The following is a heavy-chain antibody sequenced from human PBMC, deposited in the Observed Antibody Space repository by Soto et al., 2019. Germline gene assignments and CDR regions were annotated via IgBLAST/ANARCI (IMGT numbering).Heavy chain of an antibody. CDR1: GYPFSDNQ. V-gene: IGHV1-2*02. Sequence: QVQLVQSGSEVKKPGASLKVSCKASGYPFSDNQIHWLRRAPGQGLEWMGRINPKSDDTNYAQKFQGRVTMTRDTSIDTAYLELTGLTSDATATYYCARKHSLDYIRWGLDPWGQGTLVTVSS. D-gene: IGHD4-4*01. J-gene: IGHJ5*02. CDR2: INPKSDDT. CDR3: ARKHSLDYIRWGLDP.